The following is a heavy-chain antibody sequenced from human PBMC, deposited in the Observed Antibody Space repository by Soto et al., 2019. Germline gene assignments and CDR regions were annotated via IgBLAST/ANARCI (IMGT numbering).Heavy chain of an antibody. D-gene: IGHD2-15*01. CDR1: GFTFSDSA. V-gene: IGHV3-73*01. J-gene: IGHJ6*03. CDR2: IRSKPNTDAT. CDR3: TRHVDCSGGSCYSGYYYYMDV. Sequence: EVQLVESGGGLVQPGGSLKLSCAASGFTFSDSAMHWVRQASGNGLEWVGRIRSKPNTDATAYAASVKGRFTISRDDSKNTASLQMNSLNTEATAVYYCTRHVDCSGGSCYSGYYYYMDVWGKGTTVTVSS.